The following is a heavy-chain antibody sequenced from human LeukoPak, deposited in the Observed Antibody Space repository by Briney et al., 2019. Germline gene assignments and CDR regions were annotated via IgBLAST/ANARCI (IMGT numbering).Heavy chain of an antibody. CDR1: GGSFNGYY. CDR2: INHSGST. V-gene: IGHV4-34*01. CDR3: ARVTPTIAVAGTSYYFDY. J-gene: IGHJ4*02. D-gene: IGHD6-19*01. Sequence: SETLSLTCAVYGGSFNGYYWSWIRQPPGKGLEWIGEINHSGSTNYNPSLKSRVTISVDTSKNQFSLKLSSVTAADTAVYYCARVTPTIAVAGTSYYFDYWGQGTLVTVSS.